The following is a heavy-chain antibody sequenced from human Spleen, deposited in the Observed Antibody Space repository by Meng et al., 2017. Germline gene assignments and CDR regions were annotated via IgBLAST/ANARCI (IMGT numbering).Heavy chain of an antibody. V-gene: IGHV1-18*01. CDR1: GYSFTNYD. Sequence: QLVQVGAEVKKPAASVKVSCKASGYSFTNYDLTWVRQAPGQGLEWMGRITVYSGNTKYAQKVQERVTLTTDTSTTTAYMELRGLTSDDTAVYFCARVQGYFDSYLDYWGQGTLVTVSS. D-gene: IGHD3-9*01. CDR3: ARVQGYFDSYLDY. J-gene: IGHJ4*02. CDR2: ITVYSGNT.